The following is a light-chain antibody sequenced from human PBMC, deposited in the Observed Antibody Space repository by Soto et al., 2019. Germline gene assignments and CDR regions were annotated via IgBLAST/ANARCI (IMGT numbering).Light chain of an antibody. CDR1: SSDIGGYNY. CDR3: CSYAGSSSYV. J-gene: IGLJ1*01. V-gene: IGLV2-11*01. CDR2: TVT. Sequence: QSVLTHPRSVSGAPGQSVTISCTGTSSDIGGYNYVSWYQQHPGKAPKLMIYTVTKRPSGVPDRFSGSKSDNTASPTISGLQADDEADYYCCSYAGSSSYVFGTGTKSPS.